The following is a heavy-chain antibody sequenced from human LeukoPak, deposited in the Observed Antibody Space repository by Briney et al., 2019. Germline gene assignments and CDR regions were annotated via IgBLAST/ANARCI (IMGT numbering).Heavy chain of an antibody. CDR1: GGSISTYY. D-gene: IGHD6-19*01. V-gene: IGHV4-4*07. Sequence: PSETLSLTCSVSGGSISTYYWNWIRQPAGKGLEWIGHISTSGSTNYNASLKSRVTMSLDRSKNQFALNLSSMTAADTAVYYCARTVPGTAYWGQGTLVTVSS. CDR3: ARTVPGTAY. J-gene: IGHJ4*02. CDR2: ISTSGST.